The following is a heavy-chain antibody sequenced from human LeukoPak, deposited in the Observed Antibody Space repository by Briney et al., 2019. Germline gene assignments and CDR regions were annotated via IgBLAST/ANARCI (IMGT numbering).Heavy chain of an antibody. D-gene: IGHD5-24*01. J-gene: IGHJ4*02. Sequence: PGGSLRLSCAASGFTFSSYAMHWVRQAPGKGLEWVSNISGGGISGGNTYYADSVKGRFTISRDNSKNTLYLQMNSLRTEDTAVYYCAKSGYNRFDYWGQGTRVTVSS. CDR2: ISGGGISGGNT. CDR3: AKSGYNRFDY. V-gene: IGHV3-23*01. CDR1: GFTFSSYA.